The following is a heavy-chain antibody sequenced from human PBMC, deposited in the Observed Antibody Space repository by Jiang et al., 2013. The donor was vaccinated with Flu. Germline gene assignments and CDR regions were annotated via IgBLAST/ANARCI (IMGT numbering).Heavy chain of an antibody. V-gene: IGHV3-7*03. CDR3: ARDYRIVVVPAAIPYPAPHDY. CDR2: IKQDGSEK. CDR1: GFTLSSYW. Sequence: QLLESGGGLVQPGGSLRLSCAASGFTLSSYWMSWVRQAPGKGLEWVANIKQDGSEKYYVDSVKGRFTISRDNAKNSLYLQMNSLRAEDTAVYYCARDYRIVVVPAAIPYPAPHDYWGQGTLVTVSS. J-gene: IGHJ4*02. D-gene: IGHD2-2*01.